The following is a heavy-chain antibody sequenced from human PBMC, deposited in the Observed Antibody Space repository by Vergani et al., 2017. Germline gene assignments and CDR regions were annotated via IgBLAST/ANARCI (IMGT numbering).Heavy chain of an antibody. V-gene: IGHV3-11*01. J-gene: IGHJ3*02. CDR3: ARPMRLGYCSSTICYPGAFDI. Sequence: QVQLVESGGGLVKPGGSLRLSCAASGFTFSDYYMSWIRQAPGKGLEWVSYISSSGSTIYYSDSVKGRFTISRDNAKNSLYLQMKRLRAEDTAVYYCARPMRLGYCSSTICYPGAFDIWGQGTMVTVSS. CDR2: ISSSGSTI. D-gene: IGHD2-2*01. CDR1: GFTFSDYY.